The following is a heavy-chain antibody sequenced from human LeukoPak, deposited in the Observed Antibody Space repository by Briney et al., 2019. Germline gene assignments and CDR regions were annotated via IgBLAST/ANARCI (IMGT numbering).Heavy chain of an antibody. V-gene: IGHV4-34*01. CDR3: ARQTGAGLFILP. CDR2: IYYSGNT. D-gene: IGHD3-3*01. Sequence: PSETLSLTCAVYGGSFSGYYWGWIRRPPGKGLEWVGSIYYSGNTYYNPSLKSRVTISVDTSKNQFSLILTSVTAADTAVYYCARQTGAGLFILPGGQGTLVTVSS. CDR1: GGSFSGYY. J-gene: IGHJ4*02.